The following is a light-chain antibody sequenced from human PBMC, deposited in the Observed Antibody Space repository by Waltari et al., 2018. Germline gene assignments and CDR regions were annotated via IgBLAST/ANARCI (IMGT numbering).Light chain of an antibody. CDR1: SSDVGGHAY. Sequence: QSALTQPRSVSGSPGQSVTISCTGTSSDVGGHAYVSWYQQYPGKGPKLMFYDVSKRPSGVPERFSASKSGNTASLTISGLQPEDEADDYCCAYAGSYFMVFGGGTRLTVL. V-gene: IGLV2-11*01. CDR3: CAYAGSYFMV. CDR2: DVS. J-gene: IGLJ3*02.